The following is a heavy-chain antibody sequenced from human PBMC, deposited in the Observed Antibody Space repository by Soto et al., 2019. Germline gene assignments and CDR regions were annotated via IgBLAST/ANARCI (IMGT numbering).Heavy chain of an antibody. Sequence: QVQLQESGPGLVKPSETLSLTCTVSGGSITGYYWSWVRQPPGKGLEWIAYISYTGSTNYNPSLKSRVTISVDTSKNLFSLKLSSVTAADTAVYYCARTGAFDIWGQGTMVTVSS. CDR2: ISYTGST. CDR3: ARTGAFDI. V-gene: IGHV4-59*01. CDR1: GGSITGYY. J-gene: IGHJ3*02.